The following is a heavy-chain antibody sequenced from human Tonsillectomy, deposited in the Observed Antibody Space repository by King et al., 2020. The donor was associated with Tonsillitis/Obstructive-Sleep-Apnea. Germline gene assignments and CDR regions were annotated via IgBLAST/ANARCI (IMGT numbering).Heavy chain of an antibody. CDR1: GFSFGDHG. D-gene: IGHD5-18*01. Sequence: VQLVESGGGLEKPGRSLRLSCTASGFSFGDHGMSWFRQAPGKGLEWLAFLRSKAYGGTTEYAASVKGRFSVSSDDSKGIAYLQMSSLETEDTAVYFCARRYNNWFDPWGQGTLVTVSS. CDR3: ARRYNNWFDP. J-gene: IGHJ5*02. V-gene: IGHV3-49*05. CDR2: LRSKAYGGTT.